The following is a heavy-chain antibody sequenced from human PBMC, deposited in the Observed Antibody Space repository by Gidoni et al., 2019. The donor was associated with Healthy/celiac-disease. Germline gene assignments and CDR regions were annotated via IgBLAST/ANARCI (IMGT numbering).Heavy chain of an antibody. V-gene: IGHV3-23*01. CDR1: GFTCSSSA. Sequence: EVQLLESGGGLVQPGGSLRLSCAASGFTCSSSAMSWVRQAPGKGLEWVSAISGSGGSTYYADSVKGRFTISRDNSKNTLYLQMNSLRAEDTAVYYCAKDKGYYYGSGSLYWGQGTLVTVSS. CDR2: ISGSGGST. CDR3: AKDKGYYYGSGSLY. J-gene: IGHJ4*02. D-gene: IGHD3-10*01.